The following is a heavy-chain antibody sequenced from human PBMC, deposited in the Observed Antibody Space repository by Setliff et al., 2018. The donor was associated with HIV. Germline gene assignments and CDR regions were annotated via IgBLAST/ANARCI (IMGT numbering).Heavy chain of an antibody. CDR3: ARRGRGYSHGYPFDY. Sequence: ASVKVSCKASGYTFTGYYMHWVRQAPGQGLEWMGRINPNSGGTNYAQKFQGRVTMTRDTSISTAYMELSRLRSDDTAVYYCARRGRGYSHGYPFDYWGQGTLVTVSS. CDR2: INPNSGGT. V-gene: IGHV1-2*06. J-gene: IGHJ4*02. D-gene: IGHD5-18*01. CDR1: GYTFTGYY.